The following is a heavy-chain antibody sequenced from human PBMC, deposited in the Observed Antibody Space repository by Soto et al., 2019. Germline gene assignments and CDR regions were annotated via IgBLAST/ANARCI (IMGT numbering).Heavy chain of an antibody. V-gene: IGHV3-7*01. Sequence: DVQLVESGGGLVQPGGSLRLSCAASGFTFSSYWMTWVRQAPGKGLECVANIKQDGSKKYYVDSVKGRFTISRDNAKNSLYLQMNSLRAEDTAVYYCAKRVWYFDLWGRGTLVTVSS. CDR2: IKQDGSKK. CDR3: AKRVWYFDL. CDR1: GFTFSSYW. J-gene: IGHJ2*01.